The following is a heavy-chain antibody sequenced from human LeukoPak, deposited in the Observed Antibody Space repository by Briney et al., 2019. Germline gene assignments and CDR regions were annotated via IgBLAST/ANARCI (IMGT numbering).Heavy chain of an antibody. CDR3: AKSTYSSGWYIDY. V-gene: IGHV3-30*18. D-gene: IGHD6-19*01. CDR2: ISYDGSNK. CDR1: GFTFSSYG. Sequence: GGSLRLSCAASGFTFSSYGMHWVRQAPRKGLEWVAVISYDGSNKYYADSVKGRFTISRDNSKNTLYLQMNSLRAEDTAVYYCAKSTYSSGWYIDYWGQGTLVTVSS. J-gene: IGHJ4*02.